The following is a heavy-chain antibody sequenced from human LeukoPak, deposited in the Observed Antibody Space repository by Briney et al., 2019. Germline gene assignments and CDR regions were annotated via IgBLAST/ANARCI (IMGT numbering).Heavy chain of an antibody. CDR2: MYYSGST. CDR3: ARGVAGYGPYDY. CDR1: GDSISTYY. Sequence: PETLSLTCTVSGDSISTYYWSWIRQPPGKGLEWIGYMYYSGSTNYNPSLKSRVTISLDTPKNQFSLRLNSVTAADTAVYYCARGVAGYGPYDYWGQGTPVTVSS. D-gene: IGHD5-12*01. V-gene: IGHV4-59*01. J-gene: IGHJ4*02.